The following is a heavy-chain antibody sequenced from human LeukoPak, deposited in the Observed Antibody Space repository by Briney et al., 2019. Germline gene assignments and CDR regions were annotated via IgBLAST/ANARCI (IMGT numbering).Heavy chain of an antibody. Sequence: GGSLRLSCAGAGFSVRTNYLTWVRQAPGKGLEWVSVIYSAGATYFADSVKGRFTISRDISKNTVYLQMNNLRVEDTAVYYCARASFAYFDYWGQGALVTVSS. J-gene: IGHJ4*02. CDR3: ARASFAYFDY. V-gene: IGHV3-53*01. CDR1: GFSVRTNY. CDR2: IYSAGAT.